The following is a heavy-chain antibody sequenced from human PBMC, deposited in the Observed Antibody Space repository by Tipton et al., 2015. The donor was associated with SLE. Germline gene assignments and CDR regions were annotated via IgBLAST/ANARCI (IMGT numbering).Heavy chain of an antibody. CDR3: AQGWYSGSYTGGYYYGMDV. D-gene: IGHD1-26*01. Sequence: QLVQSGAEVKKPGASVKVSCKASGYTFTSYGISWVRQAPGQGPEWMGWISAYNGNTNYAQKLQGRVTMTTDTSTSTAYMELRSLRSDDTAVYYCAQGWYSGSYTGGYYYGMDVWGQGTTVTVSS. CDR1: GYTFTSYG. CDR2: ISAYNGNT. J-gene: IGHJ6*02. V-gene: IGHV1-18*01.